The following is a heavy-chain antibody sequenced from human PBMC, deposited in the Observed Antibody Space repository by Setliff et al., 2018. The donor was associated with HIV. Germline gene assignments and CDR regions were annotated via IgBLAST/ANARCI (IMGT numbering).Heavy chain of an antibody. Sequence: GGSLRLSCAASGFTFGDFGMSWVRQGPGKGLEWVSSINWNGGSTGYADSVKGRFTISRDNAKNSLYLQMNSLRAEDTALYYCARDIPFGDLLMLQAYMDVWGKGTTVTVSS. J-gene: IGHJ6*04. CDR1: GFTFGDFG. CDR2: INWNGGST. CDR3: ARDIPFGDLLMLQAYMDV. V-gene: IGHV3-20*04. D-gene: IGHD3-10*01.